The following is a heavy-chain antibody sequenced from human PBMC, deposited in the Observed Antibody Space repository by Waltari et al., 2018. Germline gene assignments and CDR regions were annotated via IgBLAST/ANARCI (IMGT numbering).Heavy chain of an antibody. CDR2: VYPAGNT. J-gene: IGHJ4*02. Sequence: QVQLQESGPGLVKPSETLTLTCTVSNGPISSTSNWWAWIRQPPGKGLEWVSVVYPAGNTYYADSVKGRFTISRDSSDNTFSLQMNNLKVEDTAVYYCTSPPTYWGQGTQVTVSS. CDR1: NGPISSTSNW. V-gene: IGHV4-61*05. CDR3: TSPPTY.